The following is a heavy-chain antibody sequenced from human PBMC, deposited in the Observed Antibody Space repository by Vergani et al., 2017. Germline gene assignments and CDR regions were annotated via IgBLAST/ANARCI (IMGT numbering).Heavy chain of an antibody. CDR1: GYSFTSYW. CDR3: ARSRNYYDSSGYPEYFQH. Sequence: EVQLVQSGAEVKKPGESLRISCKGSGYSFTSYWISWVRQMPGKGLEWMGRIDPSDSYTNYSPSFQGHVTIAADKSISTAYLQWSSLKASDTAMYYCARSRNYYDSSGYPEYFQHWGQGTLVTVSS. D-gene: IGHD3-22*01. CDR2: IDPSDSYT. J-gene: IGHJ1*01. V-gene: IGHV5-10-1*03.